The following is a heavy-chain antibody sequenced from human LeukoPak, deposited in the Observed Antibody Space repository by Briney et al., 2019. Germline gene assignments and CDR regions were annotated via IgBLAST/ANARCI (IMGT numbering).Heavy chain of an antibody. D-gene: IGHD2-2*01. J-gene: IGHJ3*02. CDR3: ARGVVPAAMRAYDAFDI. Sequence: MPSETLSLTCAVSGGSVSSSNWWSWVRRPPGKGLEWIGEIYHSGSTNYNPSLKSRVTISVDKSKNQFSLKLSSVTAADTAVYYCARGVVPAAMRAYDAFDIWGQGTMVTVSS. CDR2: IYHSGST. CDR1: GGSVSSSNW. V-gene: IGHV4-4*02.